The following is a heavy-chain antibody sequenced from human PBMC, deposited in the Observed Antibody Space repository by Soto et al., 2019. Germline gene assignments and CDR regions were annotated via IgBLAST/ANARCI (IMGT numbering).Heavy chain of an antibody. Sequence: ASVKVCCKASGGTFSSYAISLVRQAPGQGLEWMGGIIPIFGTANYAQKFQGRVTITADESTSTAYMELSSLRSEDTAVYYCARVLSGQQLVLGDYWGQGTLVTVSS. CDR3: ARVLSGQQLVLGDY. V-gene: IGHV1-69*13. CDR1: GGTFSSYA. D-gene: IGHD6-13*01. J-gene: IGHJ4*02. CDR2: IIPIFGTA.